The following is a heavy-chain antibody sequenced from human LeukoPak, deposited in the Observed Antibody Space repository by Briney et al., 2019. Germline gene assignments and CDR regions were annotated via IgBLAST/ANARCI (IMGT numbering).Heavy chain of an antibody. CDR1: GYTFTSYY. J-gene: IGHJ2*01. CDR3: ARDGRHDSSGYAYWYFDL. D-gene: IGHD3-22*01. CDR2: INPSGGST. V-gene: IGHV1-46*01. Sequence: GASVKVSCKASGYTFTSYYMHWVRQAPGQGLEWMGIINPSGGSTSYAQKFQGRVTMTRDTSTNTVYMELSSLRSEDTAVYFCARDGRHDSSGYAYWYFDLRGRGTLVTVSS.